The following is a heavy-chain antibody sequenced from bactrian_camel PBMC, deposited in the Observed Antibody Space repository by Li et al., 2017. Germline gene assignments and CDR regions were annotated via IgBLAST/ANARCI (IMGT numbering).Heavy chain of an antibody. CDR1: GYTGEPVC. J-gene: IGHJ4*01. V-gene: IGHV3S40*01. CDR3: AAGRTRIQYGVRSCPPTL. D-gene: IGHD1*01. Sequence: QLVESGGGLVQPGGSLRLSCAASGYTGEPVCMGWFRQPPGKEREGVATIHTYSDSTWYADSVRGRFTISQDKFVQTVYLHMNNLKAQDTGMYYCAAGRTRIQYGVRSCPPTLRGQGTQVTVS. CDR2: IHTYSDST.